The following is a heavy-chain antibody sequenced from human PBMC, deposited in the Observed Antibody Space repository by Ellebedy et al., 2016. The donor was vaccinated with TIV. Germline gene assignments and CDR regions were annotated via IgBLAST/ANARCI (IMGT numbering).Heavy chain of an antibody. CDR2: INPSGSSA. V-gene: IGHV3-74*01. CDR3: ASRPPLR. CDR1: GFTFSSNC. D-gene: IGHD1-14*01. Sequence: GESLKISCAASGFTFSSNCRHCVRHAPGKGLLWFSRINPSGSSANFADSVKGRLSISRDNAKNTLYLQMNSLRAEDTAVYYCASRPPLRWGQGTLGKVSS. J-gene: IGHJ4*02.